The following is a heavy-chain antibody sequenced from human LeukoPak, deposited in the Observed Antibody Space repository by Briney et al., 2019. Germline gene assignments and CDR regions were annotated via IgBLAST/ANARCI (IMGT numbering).Heavy chain of an antibody. CDR3: ARDSGNDRSQEFDP. D-gene: IGHD3-10*01. J-gene: IGHJ5*02. CDR2: INPNSGGT. CDR1: GYTFTRYY. V-gene: IGHV1-2*02. Sequence: ASVKVSCKASGYTFTRYYIHWVRPAPGQGLEWMGWINPNSGGTNYAQKFQGRVTITRDTSISTDYMELSRLRSDDTAVYYCARDSGNDRSQEFDPWGQGTLVTVSS.